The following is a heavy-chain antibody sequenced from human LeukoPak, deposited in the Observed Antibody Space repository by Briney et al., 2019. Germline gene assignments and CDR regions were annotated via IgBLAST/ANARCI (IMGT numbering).Heavy chain of an antibody. CDR2: INHSGST. CDR3: ARAPFSTGDYYFDY. D-gene: IGHD2/OR15-2a*01. V-gene: IGHV4-34*01. J-gene: IGHJ4*02. CDR1: GGSFRGYY. Sequence: PSETLSLTCAVYGGSFRGYYWSWIRQPPGKGLEWIGEINHSGSTNYNPSLKSRVTISVDTSKNQFSLKLSSVTAADTAVYYCARAPFSTGDYYFDYWGQGTLVTVSS.